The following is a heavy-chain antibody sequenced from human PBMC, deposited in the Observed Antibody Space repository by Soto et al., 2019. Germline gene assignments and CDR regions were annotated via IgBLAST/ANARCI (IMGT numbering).Heavy chain of an antibody. Sequence: EVQLVESGGGLVQPGGSLRLSCAASGFTFSSYWMSWVRQAPGKGLEWVANIKQDGSEKYYVDSVKGRFTISRDNAKNSLYLQMNSLRAEDTAVYYCARGGIRGASGRAYYYDSSGYSVRGPFDYWGQGTLVTVSS. CDR1: GFTFSSYW. V-gene: IGHV3-7*03. J-gene: IGHJ4*02. CDR2: IKQDGSEK. CDR3: ARGGIRGASGRAYYYDSSGYSVRGPFDY. D-gene: IGHD3-22*01.